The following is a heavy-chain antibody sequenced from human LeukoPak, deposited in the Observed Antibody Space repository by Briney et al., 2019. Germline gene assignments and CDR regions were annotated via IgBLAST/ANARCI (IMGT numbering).Heavy chain of an antibody. D-gene: IGHD5-18*01. V-gene: IGHV4-34*01. J-gene: IGHJ6*03. CDR1: GGSFSGYY. CDR3: ARAARYSYGGYYYYYMDV. CDR2: INHSGST. Sequence: PSETLSLTCAVYGGSFSGYYWSWIRQPPGKGLEWIGEINHSGSTSYNPSLKSRVTISVDTSKNQFSLKLSSVTAADTAVYYCARAARYSYGGYYYYYMDVWGKGTTVTISS.